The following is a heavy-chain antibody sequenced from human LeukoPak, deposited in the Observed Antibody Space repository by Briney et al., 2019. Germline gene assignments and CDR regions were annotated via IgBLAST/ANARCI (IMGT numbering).Heavy chain of an antibody. V-gene: IGHV3-23*01. J-gene: IGHJ5*02. D-gene: IGHD5-12*01. CDR1: GFTFSTYG. CDR2: ISGSGGRT. Sequence: GGSLRLSCAASGFTFSTYGMSWVRQAPGRGLEWVSGISGSGGRTYYADSVKGRFTISRDKPKNTLYLQMNSLRAEDTAVFYCAKDGRMDEGSSGYADWFDRWGQGTLVTVSS. CDR3: AKDGRMDEGSSGYADWFDR.